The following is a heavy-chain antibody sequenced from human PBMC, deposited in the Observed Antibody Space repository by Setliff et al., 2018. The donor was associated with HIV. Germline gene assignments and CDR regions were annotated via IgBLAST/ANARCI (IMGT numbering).Heavy chain of an antibody. Sequence: PGGSLRLSCAASGFTFDDFGMSWVRQGPGKGLEWVSSINWNGGSTGYADSVKGRFTISRDNAKNSLYLQMNSLRAEDTAVYYCVSTPGVFYFDFWGQGTPVTVSS. J-gene: IGHJ4*02. D-gene: IGHD2-15*01. V-gene: IGHV3-20*04. CDR1: GFTFDDFG. CDR2: INWNGGST. CDR3: VSTPGVFYFDF.